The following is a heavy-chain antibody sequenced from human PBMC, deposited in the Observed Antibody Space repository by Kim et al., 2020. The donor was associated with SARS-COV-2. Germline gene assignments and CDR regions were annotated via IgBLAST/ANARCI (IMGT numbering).Heavy chain of an antibody. CDR2: ISWNSGSI. CDR1: GFTFDDYA. Sequence: GGSLRLSCAASGFTFDDYAMHWVRQGPGKGLEWVSGISWNSGSIGYADSVKGRFTISRDNAKNSLYLQMNSLRAEDTALYYCARFFEASPEVPSQSGMDVWGQGTTVTVS. V-gene: IGHV3-9*01. J-gene: IGHJ6*02. CDR3: ARFFEASPEVPSQSGMDV. D-gene: IGHD3-3*01.